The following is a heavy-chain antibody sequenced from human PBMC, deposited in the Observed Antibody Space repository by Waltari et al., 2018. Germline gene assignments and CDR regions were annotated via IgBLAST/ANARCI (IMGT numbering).Heavy chain of an antibody. J-gene: IGHJ3*02. CDR3: ARQAVTMVRGYDAFDI. Sequence: QVQLVQSGAEVKKPGSSVKVSCKASGGTFSSYSISWARQGPGQGLEWRGRIILIFGTANYSXXXXXXXXITADESTSTAYMELSSLRSDDTAVYYCARQAVTMVRGYDAFDIWGQGTMVTVSS. CDR2: IILIFGTA. CDR1: GGTFSSYS. D-gene: IGHD3-10*01. V-gene: IGHV1-69*15.